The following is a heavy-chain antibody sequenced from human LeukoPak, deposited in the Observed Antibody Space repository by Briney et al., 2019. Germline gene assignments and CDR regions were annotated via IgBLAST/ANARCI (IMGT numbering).Heavy chain of an antibody. V-gene: IGHV3-23*01. CDR1: GFTFSSYA. CDR2: ISGSGGST. CDR3: AKPLHSGWYYFDY. D-gene: IGHD6-19*01. Sequence: GGSLRLSCAASGFTFSSYAMSWVRQAPGKELEWVSAISGSGGSTYYADSVKGRFTISRDNSKNTLFLQMNSLRAEDTAVYYCAKPLHSGWYYFDYWGQGTLVTVSS. J-gene: IGHJ4*02.